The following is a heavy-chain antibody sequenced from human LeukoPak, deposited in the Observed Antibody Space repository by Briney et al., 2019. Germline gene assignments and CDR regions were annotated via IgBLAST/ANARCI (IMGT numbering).Heavy chain of an antibody. CDR1: GFTFSDYY. CDR3: AREIPDYGMDV. D-gene: IGHD2-21*01. CDR2: IRSSSSNT. Sequence: KPGGSLRLSCAASGFTFSDYYMRWIRQAPGKGLEWVSYIRSSSSNTNYADSVKGRFTISRDNAKNSLYPQMNSLRAEDTAVYYCAREIPDYGMDVWGQGTTVTVS. J-gene: IGHJ6*02. V-gene: IGHV3-11*05.